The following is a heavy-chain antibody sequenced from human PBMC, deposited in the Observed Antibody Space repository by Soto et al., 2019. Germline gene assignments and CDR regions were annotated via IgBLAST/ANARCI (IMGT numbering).Heavy chain of an antibody. CDR3: ATWSRRGMDV. CDR2: IRDNNGNT. V-gene: IGHV1-18*01. J-gene: IGHJ6*02. CDR1: GYTFSSFG. Sequence: ASVKVSCKASGYTFSSFGFSWVRQAPGQGLEWLGWIRDNNGNTNYAQKLRGRVTMTTDTSTSTAYMELRSLRSDDTAVYYCATWSRRGMDVWGQGTTVTVSS.